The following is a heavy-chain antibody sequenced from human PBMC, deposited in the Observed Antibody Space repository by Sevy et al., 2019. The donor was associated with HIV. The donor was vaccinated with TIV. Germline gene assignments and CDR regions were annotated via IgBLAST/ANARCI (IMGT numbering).Heavy chain of an antibody. CDR2: ISSSSSYI. Sequence: GGSLRLSCAASGFTFSSYSMNWVRQAPGKGLEWVSFISSSSSYIYYADSVKGRFTISRDNAKNSLYLQMNSLRAEDTAVYYCARVGPDIELGDYWGQGTLVTVSS. CDR3: ARVGPDIELGDY. J-gene: IGHJ4*02. CDR1: GFTFSSYS. D-gene: IGHD2-15*01. V-gene: IGHV3-21*01.